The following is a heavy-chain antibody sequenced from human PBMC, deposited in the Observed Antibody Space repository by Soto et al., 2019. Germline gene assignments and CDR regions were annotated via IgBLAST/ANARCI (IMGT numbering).Heavy chain of an antibody. CDR2: ITSGSSTI. V-gene: IGHV3-48*01. Sequence: EVQLVESGGGLVQPGGSLRLSCVVSGFTFNSYSMDWVRQAPGKGLEWVSYITSGSSTIHYADSVKGRFTISRDNAKNSVFLQMNSLRVEDTAVYYCVRDAGSLGYWGPGTLVTVSS. D-gene: IGHD3-10*01. CDR1: GFTFNSYS. J-gene: IGHJ4*02. CDR3: VRDAGSLGY.